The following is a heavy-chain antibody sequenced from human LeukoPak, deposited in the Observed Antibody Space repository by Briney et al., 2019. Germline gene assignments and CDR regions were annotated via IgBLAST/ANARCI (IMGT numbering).Heavy chain of an antibody. CDR1: GGSISSYY. Sequence: PSETLSLTCTVSGGSISSYYWSWIRQPPGKGLEWIGYIYYSGSTNYNPSLKSRVTISVDTSKNQFSLKLSSVTAADTAVYYCARTEGMDVWGQGTTVTVSS. CDR3: ARTEGMDV. CDR2: IYYSGST. J-gene: IGHJ6*02. V-gene: IGHV4-59*01.